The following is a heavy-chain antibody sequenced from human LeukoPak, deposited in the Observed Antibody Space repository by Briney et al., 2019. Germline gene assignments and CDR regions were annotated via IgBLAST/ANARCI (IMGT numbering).Heavy chain of an antibody. V-gene: IGHV4-34*01. J-gene: IGHJ5*02. CDR1: GGSFSGYY. CDR3: ARQTTVTTGP. Sequence: SETLSLTCAVYGGSFSGYYWSWIRQPPGKGLEWIGEINHSGSTNYNPSLKSRVTISVDTSKNQFSLKLSSVTAADTAVYYCARQTTVTTGPWGQGTLVTVSS. CDR2: INHSGST. D-gene: IGHD4-17*01.